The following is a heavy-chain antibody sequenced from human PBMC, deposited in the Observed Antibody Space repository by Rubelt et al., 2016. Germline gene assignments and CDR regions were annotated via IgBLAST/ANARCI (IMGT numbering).Heavy chain of an antibody. V-gene: IGHV1-2*05. Sequence: QVQLVQSGAEVKKPGASVKVSCKASGYTFTDYYMHWVRQAPGPGLAWMGRINPSSGATNYAQKFQGRVTLTRDTSISTAYMELSRLTSYDTVVYYCARGGAAAAGDFWGQGTLVTVSS. D-gene: IGHD6-13*01. CDR2: INPSSGAT. CDR1: GYTFTDYY. J-gene: IGHJ4*02. CDR3: ARGGAAAAGDF.